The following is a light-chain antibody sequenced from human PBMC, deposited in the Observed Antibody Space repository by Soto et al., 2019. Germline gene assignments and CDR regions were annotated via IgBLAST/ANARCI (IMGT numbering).Light chain of an antibody. CDR2: EDS. CDR1: SSDIGSYNL. CDR3: AAWDDSLNGRV. V-gene: IGLV2-23*01. J-gene: IGLJ1*01. Sequence: QSALTQSASVSGSPGQSITISCIGTSSDIGSYNLVSWYQQHPGQSPRLLIYEDSKRPSGASNRFSGSKSGNTASLTISGLQIEDEADYYCAAWDDSLNGRVFGTGTKLTVL.